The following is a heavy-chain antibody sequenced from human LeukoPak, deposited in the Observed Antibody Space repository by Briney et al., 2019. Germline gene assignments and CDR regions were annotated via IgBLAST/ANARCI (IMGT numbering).Heavy chain of an antibody. CDR2: IKQDGSEK. V-gene: IGHV3-7*03. J-gene: IGHJ4*02. D-gene: IGHD6-13*01. CDR1: GFTFSSYW. CDR3: AREGGAAATRGFDY. Sequence: PGGSLRLSCAASGFTFSSYWMSWVRQAPGKGLEWVANIKQDGSEKYYVDSVKGRFTISRDNAKNSLYLQMNSLRAEDTAVYYCAREGGAAATRGFDYWGQGTLVTVSS.